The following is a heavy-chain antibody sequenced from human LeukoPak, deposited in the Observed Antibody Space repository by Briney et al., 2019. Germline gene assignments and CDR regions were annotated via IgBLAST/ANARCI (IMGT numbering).Heavy chain of an antibody. CDR3: ARVGRSGYSLDY. CDR2: ISSSSSNI. Sequence: GGSLRLSCAASGFAFNTYSIDWVRQAPGKGLEWFSYISSSSSNIYYADSVMGRFTISRDNANNLVLLQMNSLRAEDTAVYYCARVGRSGYSLDYWGQGTLVTVSS. V-gene: IGHV3-48*04. J-gene: IGHJ4*02. D-gene: IGHD3-3*01. CDR1: GFAFNTYS.